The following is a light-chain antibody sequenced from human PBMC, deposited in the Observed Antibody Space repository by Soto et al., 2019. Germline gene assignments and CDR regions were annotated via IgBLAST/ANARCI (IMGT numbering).Light chain of an antibody. V-gene: IGKV1-5*01. Sequence: DIQMTQSPSTLSASVGDRVTITCRASQSINSWLAWYQQKPGKAPQILIYAASTLQSGVPSRFSGSGSGTDFTLTISCLQSEDFATYYCQQYYSYQWTFGQGTKVDIK. CDR2: AAS. CDR1: QSINSW. J-gene: IGKJ1*01. CDR3: QQYYSYQWT.